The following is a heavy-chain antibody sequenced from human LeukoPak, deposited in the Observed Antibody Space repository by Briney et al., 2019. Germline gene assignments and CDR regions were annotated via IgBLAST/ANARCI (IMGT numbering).Heavy chain of an antibody. CDR1: GFTFSSYS. CDR2: ISSSSSTI. J-gene: IGHJ4*02. CDR3: AGDLQQLGQHNFDY. V-gene: IGHV3-48*01. D-gene: IGHD6-13*01. Sequence: GGSLRLSCAASGFTFSSYSMNWVRQAPGKGLEWVSYISSSSSTIYYADSVKGRFTISRDNAKNSLYLQMNSLRAEDTAVYYCAGDLQQLGQHNFDYWAREPWSPSPQ.